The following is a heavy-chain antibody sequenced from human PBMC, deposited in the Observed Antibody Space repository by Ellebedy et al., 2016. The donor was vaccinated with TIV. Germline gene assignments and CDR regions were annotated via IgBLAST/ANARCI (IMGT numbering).Heavy chain of an antibody. CDR1: GGTFRRYA. CDR2: IIPIFGTT. Sequence: AASVKVSCKASGGTFRRYAISWARQAPGQGLEWMGGIIPIFGTTHYAQTFQGRVTITADESTSTAYMELSSLRSEDTAVYFCAGLPLFIAAAGTFFDFWGQGTLVTVSS. J-gene: IGHJ4*02. D-gene: IGHD6-13*01. CDR3: AGLPLFIAAAGTFFDF. V-gene: IGHV1-69*13.